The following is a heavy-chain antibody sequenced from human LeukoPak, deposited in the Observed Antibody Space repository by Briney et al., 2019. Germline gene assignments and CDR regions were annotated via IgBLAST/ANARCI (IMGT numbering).Heavy chain of an antibody. CDR3: ATAAGADFFDY. J-gene: IGHJ4*02. Sequence: GGSLRLSCAASGFTFSSSAMSWVRQAPGEGLEWVSAISGSGGTTDYADSVKGRFTISRDNSKNTLYLQMNSLRAEDTAVYYCATAAGADFFDYWGQGTLVTVSS. D-gene: IGHD3-3*01. V-gene: IGHV3-23*01. CDR1: GFTFSSSA. CDR2: ISGSGGTT.